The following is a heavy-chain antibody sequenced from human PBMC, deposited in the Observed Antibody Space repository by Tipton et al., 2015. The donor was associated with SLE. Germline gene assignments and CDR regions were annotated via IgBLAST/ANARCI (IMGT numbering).Heavy chain of an antibody. Sequence: TLSLTCTVSGGSISSSSYYWGWIRQPPGKGLEWIGSIYYSGSTNYNPSLKGRVTISVDTSKNQFSLKLSSVTAADTAVYYCARGHSSGWYGGDYFDYWGQGTLVTVSS. V-gene: IGHV4-39*07. CDR1: GGSISSSSYY. CDR3: ARGHSSGWYGGDYFDY. J-gene: IGHJ4*02. D-gene: IGHD6-19*01. CDR2: IYYSGST.